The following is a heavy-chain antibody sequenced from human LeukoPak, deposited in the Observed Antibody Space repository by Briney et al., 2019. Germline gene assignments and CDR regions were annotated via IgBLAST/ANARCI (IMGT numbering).Heavy chain of an antibody. D-gene: IGHD4-17*01. CDR2: IYTSGST. V-gene: IGHV4-4*07. CDR1: GGSISSYY. J-gene: IGHJ4*02. CDR3: ARDPNGVEGKNYFDY. Sequence: SETLSLTCTVSGGSISSYYWSWIRQPAGRGLEWIGRIYTSGSTNYNPSLKSRVTMSVDTSKNQFSLKLSSVTAADTAVYYCARDPNGVEGKNYFDYWGQGTLVTVSS.